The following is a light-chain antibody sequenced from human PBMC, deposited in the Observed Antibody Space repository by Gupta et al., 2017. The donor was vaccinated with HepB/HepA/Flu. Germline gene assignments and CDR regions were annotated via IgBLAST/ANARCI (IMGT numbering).Light chain of an antibody. CDR1: QSISSY. CDR2: AAS. V-gene: IGKV1-39*01. CDR3: QQRDSTPNT. J-gene: IGKJ4*01. Sequence: DIQMTQSPSSLSASVGDRVTITCRASQSISSYLNWYQQKPGKAPKLLIYAASSLQSGVPSRFSGSGSGTDFTLTISRLQPEDFATYYCQQRDSTPNTFGRGTKVEIK.